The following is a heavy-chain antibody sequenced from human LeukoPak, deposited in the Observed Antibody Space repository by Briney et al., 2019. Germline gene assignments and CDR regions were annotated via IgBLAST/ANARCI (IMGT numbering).Heavy chain of an antibody. V-gene: IGHV3-30-3*01. CDR3: ARDLSLIVVVPAATADY. D-gene: IGHD2-2*01. Sequence: GSLRLSCAASGFTFSSCAMHWVRQAPGKGLEWVAVISYDGSNKYYADSVKGRFTISRDNSKNTLYLQMNSLRAEDTAVYYCARDLSLIVVVPAATADYWGQGTLVTVSS. J-gene: IGHJ4*02. CDR2: ISYDGSNK. CDR1: GFTFSSCA.